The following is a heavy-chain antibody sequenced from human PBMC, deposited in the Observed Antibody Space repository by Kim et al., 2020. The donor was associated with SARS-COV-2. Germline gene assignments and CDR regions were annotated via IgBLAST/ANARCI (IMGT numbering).Heavy chain of an antibody. CDR2: VYPEDADT. Sequence: GESLKISCQASGYNFDKYWIAWVRQVPGKGLEWMGMVYPEDADTRYSPSFQGQVAISADRASSTAFLKWSSPQASDTAMYYCARRKENYYGMDVWGQGTAVTVSS. J-gene: IGHJ6*02. CDR3: ARRKENYYGMDV. V-gene: IGHV5-51*01. CDR1: GYNFDKYW.